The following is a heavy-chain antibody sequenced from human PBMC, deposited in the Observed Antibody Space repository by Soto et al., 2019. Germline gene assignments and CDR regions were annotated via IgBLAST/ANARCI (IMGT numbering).Heavy chain of an antibody. CDR1: GGSISSGDYY. Sequence: SETLSLTCTVSGGSISSGDYYWSWIRQPPGKGLEWIGYISNSGSTNFNPSLKSRITISVDTSKNQFSLRLSSVTAADTAIYYCARHGAYYYYAMDVWGQGTTVTVSS. CDR2: ISNSGST. CDR3: ARHGAYYYYAMDV. V-gene: IGHV4-61*08. J-gene: IGHJ6*02. D-gene: IGHD3-16*01.